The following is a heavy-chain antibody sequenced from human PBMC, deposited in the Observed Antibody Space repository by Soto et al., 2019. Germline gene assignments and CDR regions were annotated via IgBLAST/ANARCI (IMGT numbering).Heavy chain of an antibody. CDR3: ARSVEGIEGTFDY. J-gene: IGHJ4*02. V-gene: IGHV1-2*04. Sequence: QVQLVQSGAEVKKPGASVKVSCKASGYTFTGYYMHWVRQAPGQGLEWMGWINPNSGGTNYAQKFQGWVTVTRDTSISTAYMELSRLRSDDTAVYYCARSVEGIEGTFDYWGQGTLVTVSS. D-gene: IGHD1-7*01. CDR1: GYTFTGYY. CDR2: INPNSGGT.